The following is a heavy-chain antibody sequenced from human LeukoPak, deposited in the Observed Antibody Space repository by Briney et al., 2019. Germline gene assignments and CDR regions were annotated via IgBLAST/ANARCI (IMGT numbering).Heavy chain of an antibody. J-gene: IGHJ4*02. V-gene: IGHV3-21*01. CDR1: GFTLGHYA. CDR3: ARSGYNWNDVIFFDY. CDR2: ISSSSSSI. D-gene: IGHD1-1*01. Sequence: PGGSLRLSCTASGFTLGHYAMSWVRQAPGKGLEWVSSISSSSSSIYYADSVKGRFTISRDNAKYSLYLQMNSLRAEDTAVYYCARSGYNWNDVIFFDYWGQGILVTVSS.